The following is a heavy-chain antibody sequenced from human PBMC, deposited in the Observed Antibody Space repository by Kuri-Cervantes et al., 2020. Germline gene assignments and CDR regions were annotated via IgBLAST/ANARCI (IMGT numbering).Heavy chain of an antibody. CDR3: ARDHVLYGGNSEGSLDY. CDR1: GFTFSSYE. Sequence: GESLKISCAASGFTFSSYEMNWVRQAPGKGLEWVSYISSSGSTIYYADSVKGRFTISRDNAKNSLYLQMNSLRAEDTAVYYCARDHVLYGGNSEGSLDYWGQGTLVTVSS. D-gene: IGHD4-23*01. J-gene: IGHJ4*02. CDR2: ISSSGSTI. V-gene: IGHV3-48*03.